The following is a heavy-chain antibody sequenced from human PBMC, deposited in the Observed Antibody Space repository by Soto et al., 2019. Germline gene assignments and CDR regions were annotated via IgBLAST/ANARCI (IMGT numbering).Heavy chain of an antibody. CDR2: IYYSGST. D-gene: IGHD5-18*01. CDR3: ARDTPRGYSYGSFDY. CDR1: GGSISSGGYY. V-gene: IGHV4-31*03. J-gene: IGHJ4*02. Sequence: SETLSLTCTVSGGSISSGGYYWSWIRQHPGKGLEWIGYIYYSGSTYYNPSLKSRVTISVDTSKNQFSLKLSSVTAADTAVYYCARDTPRGYSYGSFDYWGQGTLVTVSS.